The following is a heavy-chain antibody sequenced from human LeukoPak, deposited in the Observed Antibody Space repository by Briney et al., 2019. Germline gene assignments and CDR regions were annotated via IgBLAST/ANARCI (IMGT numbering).Heavy chain of an antibody. Sequence: GGSLRLSCAVSGFTFSSHWMHWVRQAPGKGLVWVSRIDRDGSRINYADSVKGRFTISRDNGKNTLFLQMNSLRAEDAAVYYCVRGNDYGGPHYWGQGTLVTVSS. CDR2: IDRDGSRI. CDR3: VRGNDYGGPHY. V-gene: IGHV3-74*01. D-gene: IGHD4-23*01. CDR1: GFTFSSHW. J-gene: IGHJ4*02.